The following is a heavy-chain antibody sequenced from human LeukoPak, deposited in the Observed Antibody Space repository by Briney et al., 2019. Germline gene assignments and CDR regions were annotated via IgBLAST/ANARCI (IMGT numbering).Heavy chain of an antibody. CDR3: ATVRGMITFGVVIPYYFGY. J-gene: IGHJ4*02. V-gene: IGHV1-24*01. Sequence: ASVKVSCKVSGYTLTELSMHWVRQAPGKGLEWMGGFDPEDGETIYAQKFQGRVTMTEDTSTDTAYMELSSLRSEDTAVYYCATVRGMITFGVVIPYYFGYWGQGTLVTVSS. CDR1: GYTLTELS. CDR2: FDPEDGET. D-gene: IGHD3-16*02.